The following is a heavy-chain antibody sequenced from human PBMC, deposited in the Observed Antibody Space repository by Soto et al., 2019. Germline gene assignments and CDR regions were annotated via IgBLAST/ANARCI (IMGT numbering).Heavy chain of an antibody. CDR1: GYTFTSYG. D-gene: IGHD2-21*01. V-gene: IGHV1-18*04. CDR2: ISAYNGNT. CDR3: ARDLDCYTDY. J-gene: IGHJ4*02. Sequence: ATVKVSCKASGYTFTSYGISWVRQAPGQGLEWMGGISAYNGNTNNAQKLQGRVTITTDSSTSTAYMELRSLRSDNTAVYYCARDLDCYTDYWGQGTLVTVSS.